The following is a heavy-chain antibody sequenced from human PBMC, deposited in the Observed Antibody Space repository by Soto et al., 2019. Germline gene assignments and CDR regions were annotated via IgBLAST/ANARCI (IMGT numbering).Heavy chain of an antibody. V-gene: IGHV4-30-4*01. CDR1: GDSISSGNKY. CDR3: ARVPSPFDYYYAMDV. J-gene: IGHJ6*02. Sequence: TLSLTCTVSGDSISSGNKYWSWIRQPPGKGLEWIGYIFSSGTTYYNPSLKSRLTMSLDASQNQFSLRLNSLTDADTAVYFCARVPSPFDYYYAMDVWGQGTTVTVSS. CDR2: IFSSGTT. D-gene: IGHD3-16*01.